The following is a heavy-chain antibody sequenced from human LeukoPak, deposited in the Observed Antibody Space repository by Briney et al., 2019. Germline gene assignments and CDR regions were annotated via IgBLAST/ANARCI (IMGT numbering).Heavy chain of an antibody. CDR1: GGTFSSYA. CDR3: ARAHCSSTSCSLYNWFDP. Sequence: ASVKVSCKASGGTFSSYAISWVRQAPGQGLEWMGGIIPIFGTANYAQKFQGGVTITADESTSTAYMELSSLRSEDTAVYYCARAHCSSTSCSLYNWFDPWGQGTLVTVSS. CDR2: IIPIFGTA. J-gene: IGHJ5*02. V-gene: IGHV1-69*13. D-gene: IGHD2-2*01.